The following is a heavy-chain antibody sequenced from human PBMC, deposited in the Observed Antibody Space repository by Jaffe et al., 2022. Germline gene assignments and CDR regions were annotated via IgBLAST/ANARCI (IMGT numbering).Heavy chain of an antibody. Sequence: QVQLVQSGAEVKKPGSSVKVSCKASGGTFSSYAISWVRQAPGQGLEWMGGIIPIFGTANYAQKFQGRVTITTDESTSTAYMELSSLRSEDTAVYYCARGGCGGGDCYSYYFDYWGQGTLVTVSS. CDR1: GGTFSSYA. J-gene: IGHJ4*02. CDR2: IIPIFGTA. CDR3: ARGGCGGGDCYSYYFDY. D-gene: IGHD2-21*02. V-gene: IGHV1-69*05.